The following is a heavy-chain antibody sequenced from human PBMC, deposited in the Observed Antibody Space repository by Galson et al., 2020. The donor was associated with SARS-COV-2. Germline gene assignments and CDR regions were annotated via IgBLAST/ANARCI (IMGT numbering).Heavy chain of an antibody. CDR3: ARQPVVGDRGHYFDY. D-gene: IGHD1-26*01. Sequence: KVSCKASGDSFTSQWIAWVRQMPGKGLEWMGVIYPGDSETIYSPSFQGQVTISADNSISTAYLQWSSLKASDTAMYYCARQPVVGDRGHYFDYWGQGTLVTVSS. CDR2: IYPGDSET. V-gene: IGHV5-51*01. J-gene: IGHJ4*02. CDR1: GDSFTSQW.